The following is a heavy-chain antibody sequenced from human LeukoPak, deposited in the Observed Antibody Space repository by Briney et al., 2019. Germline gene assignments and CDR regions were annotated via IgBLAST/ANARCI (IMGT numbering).Heavy chain of an antibody. J-gene: IGHJ4*02. V-gene: IGHV3-23*01. D-gene: IGHD5-12*01. CDR3: AKGGVTGGYDSY. CDR1: GLTLSSHA. CDR2: ISGSGGST. Sequence: PGGSLRLSCAASGLTLSSHAISWVRQAPGQGLECVSAISGSGGSTYYADSVKGRFTISRDNYKNTLYLQMNSLRAEDTAAYYCAKGGVTGGYDSYWGQGTLVTVSS.